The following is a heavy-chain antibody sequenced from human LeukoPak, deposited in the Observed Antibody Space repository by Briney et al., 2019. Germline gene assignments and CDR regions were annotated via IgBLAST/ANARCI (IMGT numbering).Heavy chain of an antibody. J-gene: IGHJ6*03. Sequence: RASVKVSFKASGYTFTSYGISWVRQAPGQGLEWMGWISAYNGNTNYAQKLQGRVTMTTDTSTSTAYMELRSLRSEDTAVYYCARSSGYYSSLFYMHVWGKGTTVTVSS. CDR3: ARSSGYYSSLFYMHV. CDR1: GYTFTSYG. V-gene: IGHV1-18*01. D-gene: IGHD3-22*01. CDR2: ISAYNGNT.